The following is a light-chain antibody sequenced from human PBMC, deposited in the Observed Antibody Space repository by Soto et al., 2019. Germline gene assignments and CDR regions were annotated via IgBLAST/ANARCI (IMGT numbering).Light chain of an antibody. CDR1: QSVTNN. CDR3: QQYDDWPLT. CDR2: DVS. Sequence: EKLMTQSPATLSVSPGETATLSCRASQSVTNNYLAWYQQKPGLAPRLLIHDVSTRATGIPARFSGSGSGTEFTLTISSLQSEDFAVYYCQQYDDWPLTFGGGTKV. V-gene: IGKV3D-15*01. J-gene: IGKJ4*01.